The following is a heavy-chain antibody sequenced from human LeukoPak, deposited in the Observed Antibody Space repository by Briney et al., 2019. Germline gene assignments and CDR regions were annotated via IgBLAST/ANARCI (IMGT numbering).Heavy chain of an antibody. CDR3: AKRARYYDFWSGYYDY. J-gene: IGHJ4*02. V-gene: IGHV3-23*01. Sequence: PGGSLRLSCAASGFTFSSYAMSWVRQAPGKGLEWVSAISGSGGSTYYADSVKGGFTISRDNSKNTLYLQMNSLRAEDTAVYYCAKRARYYDFWSGYYDYWGQGTLVTVSS. D-gene: IGHD3-3*01. CDR1: GFTFSSYA. CDR2: ISGSGGST.